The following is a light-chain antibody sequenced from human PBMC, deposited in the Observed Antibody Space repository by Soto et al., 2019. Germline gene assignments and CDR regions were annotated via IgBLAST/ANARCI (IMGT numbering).Light chain of an antibody. CDR1: QSVSSY. CDR2: DAS. V-gene: IGKV3-11*01. Sequence: EIVLTQSPDTVSLSQGERPTRSCRASQSVSSYLAWYQQKPGQAPRLLIYDASNRATGIPARFSGSGSGTDFTLTVSSLEPEDFAVYYCQQRSNWPLTFAGGTKVDIK. CDR3: QQRSNWPLT. J-gene: IGKJ4*01.